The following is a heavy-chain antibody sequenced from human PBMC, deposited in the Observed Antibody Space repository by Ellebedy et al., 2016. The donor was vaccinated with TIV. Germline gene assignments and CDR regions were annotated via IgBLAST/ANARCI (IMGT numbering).Heavy chain of an antibody. CDR2: IYYSGST. J-gene: IGHJ4*02. D-gene: IGHD5-18*01. CDR3: AGDVDTAMAY. Sequence: SETLSLXCTVSGGSVSSGSYYWSWIRQPPGKGLEWIGYIYYSGSTNYNPSLKSRVTISVDTSKNQFSLKLSSVTAADTAVYYCAGDVDTAMAYWGQGTLVTVSS. V-gene: IGHV4-61*01. CDR1: GGSVSSGSYY.